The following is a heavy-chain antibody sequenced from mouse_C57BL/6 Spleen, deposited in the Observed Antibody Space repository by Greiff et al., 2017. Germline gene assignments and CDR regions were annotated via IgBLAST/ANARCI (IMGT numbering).Heavy chain of an antibody. CDR2: IYPRSGNT. J-gene: IGHJ2*01. CDR1: GYTFTSYG. V-gene: IGHV1-81*01. CDR3: ARSLLPEGYFDY. Sequence: QVQLQQSGAELARPGASVKLSCKASGYTFTSYGISWVKQRTGQGLEWIGEIYPRSGNTYYNEKFKGKATLTADKSSSTAYMELRSLTSEDSAVYFCARSLLPEGYFDYWGQGTTLTVSS. D-gene: IGHD1-1*01.